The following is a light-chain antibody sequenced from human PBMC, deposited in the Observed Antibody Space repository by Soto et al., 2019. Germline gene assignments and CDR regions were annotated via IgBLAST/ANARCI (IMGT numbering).Light chain of an antibody. CDR1: SGYDNYV. CDR2: VENSGNY. Sequence: QSVLTQSSSASASLGSSVKLTCTLSSGYDNYVIAWHQQQPGKAPRYLMKVENSGNYNKGSGVSDRSSGSSSGADRHLTISDLQSEDEADYYCETWATNTVIFGGGTQLTVL. V-gene: IGLV4-60*03. CDR3: ETWATNTVI. J-gene: IGLJ2*01.